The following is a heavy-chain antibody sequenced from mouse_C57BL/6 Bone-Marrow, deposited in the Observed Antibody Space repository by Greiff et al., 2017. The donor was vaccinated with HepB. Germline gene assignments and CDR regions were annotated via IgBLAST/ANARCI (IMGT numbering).Heavy chain of an antibody. J-gene: IGHJ2*01. V-gene: IGHV1-54*01. Sequence: QVQLQQSGAELVRPGTSVKVSCKASGYAFTNYLIEWVKQRPGQGLEWIGVINPGRGGTNYNEKFKGKATLTADKSSSTAYMQLSSLTSEDSAVYFCARGYGSSYYFDYWGQGTTLTVSS. CDR1: GYAFTNYL. D-gene: IGHD1-1*01. CDR3: ARGYGSSYYFDY. CDR2: INPGRGGT.